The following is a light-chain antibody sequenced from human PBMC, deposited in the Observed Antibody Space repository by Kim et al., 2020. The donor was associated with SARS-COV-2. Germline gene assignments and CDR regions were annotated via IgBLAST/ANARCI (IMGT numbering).Light chain of an antibody. V-gene: IGLV3-19*01. Sequence: SSELTQDPAVSVALGQTVRITSQGDSLRSYYASWYQQKPGQAPVLVIYGKNNRPSGIPDRFSGSSSGNTASLTITGAQAEDEADYYCNSRHSSGNHLVFGIGTKLTVL. CDR2: GKN. CDR1: SLRSYY. J-gene: IGLJ1*01. CDR3: NSRHSSGNHLV.